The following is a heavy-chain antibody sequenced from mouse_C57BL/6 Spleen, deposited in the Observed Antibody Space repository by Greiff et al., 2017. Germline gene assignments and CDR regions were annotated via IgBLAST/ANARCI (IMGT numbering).Heavy chain of an antibody. D-gene: IGHD2-4*01. J-gene: IGHJ3*01. CDR3: ARAAPYYDYEFAY. V-gene: IGHV1-53*01. CDR1: GYTFTSYW. Sequence: QVQLQQPGTELVKPGASVKLSCKASGYTFTSYWMHWVKQRPGQGLEWIGYINPSNGGTNYNEKFKSKATLTVDKSSSTAYLQLSSLTSEDSAVXYCARAAPYYDYEFAYWGQGTLVTVSA. CDR2: INPSNGGT.